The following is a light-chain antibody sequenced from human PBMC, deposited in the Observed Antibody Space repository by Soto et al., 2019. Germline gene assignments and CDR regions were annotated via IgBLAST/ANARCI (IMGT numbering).Light chain of an antibody. Sequence: QSALTQPASVSGSPGQSITISCTGTSSDLAIYNYVSWYQQQPGEAPKLMIYQVTNRPSGVSNRFSGSRSGNTASLTISGLQAEDEADYYCSSYTDSSNDVFGTGTKLTVL. CDR1: SSDLAIYNY. CDR2: QVT. J-gene: IGLJ1*01. CDR3: SSYTDSSNDV. V-gene: IGLV2-14*01.